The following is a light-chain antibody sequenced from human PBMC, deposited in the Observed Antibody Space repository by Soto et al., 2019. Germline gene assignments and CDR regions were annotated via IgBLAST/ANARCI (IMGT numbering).Light chain of an antibody. CDR2: EVS. V-gene: IGLV2-14*01. Sequence: QSALTQPASVSGSPGQSITISCTGTINDVGAYKYVTWYRQHPDKAPQDVIFEVSNRPSGVSNRFSGSKSDNTASQTTSGLQAEDEADYYCSSYTSSGSVLFGGGTKLTVL. CDR3: SSYTSSGSVL. J-gene: IGLJ2*01. CDR1: INDVGAYKY.